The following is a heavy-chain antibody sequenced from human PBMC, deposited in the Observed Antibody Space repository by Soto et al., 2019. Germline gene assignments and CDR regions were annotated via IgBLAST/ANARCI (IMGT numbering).Heavy chain of an antibody. J-gene: IGHJ4*02. V-gene: IGHV3-74*01. CDR3: ASYAVVVAALDH. D-gene: IGHD2-15*01. Sequence: EVQLVESGGGLVQPGGSLRLSCAASGFTFSTYWMHWVRQAPGKGLVWVSRIKSDGSSISYADSVKGRFTISRDNAKNTLYLQMNRLRAEDTAVYYCASYAVVVAALDHWGQGTLVTVSS. CDR2: IKSDGSSI. CDR1: GFTFSTYW.